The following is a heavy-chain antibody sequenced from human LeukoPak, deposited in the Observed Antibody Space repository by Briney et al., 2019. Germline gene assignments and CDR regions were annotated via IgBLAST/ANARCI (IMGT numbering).Heavy chain of an antibody. Sequence: GGSLRLSCAASGFTFSSYSMNWVRQAPGKGLEWVSFISSSRSYIYYADSVKGRFTISRDNAKNSLYLQMNSLRAGDTAVYYCARFIAAPYYFDYRGRGTLVTVSS. V-gene: IGHV3-21*01. J-gene: IGHJ4*02. D-gene: IGHD6-13*01. CDR1: GFTFSSYS. CDR2: ISSSRSYI. CDR3: ARFIAAPYYFDY.